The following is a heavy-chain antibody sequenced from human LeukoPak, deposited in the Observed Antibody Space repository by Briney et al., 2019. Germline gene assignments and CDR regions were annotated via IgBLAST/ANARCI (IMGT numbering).Heavy chain of an antibody. V-gene: IGHV3-21*01. Sequence: PGGSLRLSCATSGFTFSTYSRSWWRHALGEGREWVSYIRSSGSSKYYADSVRGRFITSRDNPKNSLYLQMNRRRAEDTAVYYCVRGLWRDHDYWGQGTLVTVSS. J-gene: IGHJ4*02. CDR2: IRSSGSSK. CDR3: VRGLWRDHDY. D-gene: IGHD2-21*01. CDR1: GFTFSTYS.